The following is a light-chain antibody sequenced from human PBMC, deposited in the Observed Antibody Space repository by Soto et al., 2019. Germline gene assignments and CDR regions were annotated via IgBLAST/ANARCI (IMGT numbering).Light chain of an antibody. CDR3: QQYGSSPFT. Sequence: EIVLTQSPGTLSLSPGERATLSCRASQSVSSSYLAWYQQKPGQTPRLLFYGASSRATGIPDRFSGSGSGTDLTITISRLEPEDFAVYYCQQYGSSPFTFGPGTKVDIK. J-gene: IGKJ3*01. CDR1: QSVSSSY. V-gene: IGKV3-20*01. CDR2: GAS.